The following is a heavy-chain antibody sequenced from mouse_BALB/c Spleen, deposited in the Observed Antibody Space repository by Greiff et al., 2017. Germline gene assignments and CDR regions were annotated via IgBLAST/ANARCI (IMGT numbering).Heavy chain of an antibody. J-gene: IGHJ1*01. CDR3: NVYGKDWYFDV. V-gene: IGHV14-4*02. CDR2: IDPENGDT. CDR1: GFNIKDYY. D-gene: IGHD2-1*01. Sequence: EVQLQQSGAELVRSGASVKLSCTASGFNIKDYYMHWVKQRPEQGLEWIGWIDPENGDTEYAPKFQGKATMTADTSSNTAYLQLSSLTSEDTAVYYCNVYGKDWYFDVWGAGTTVTVSS.